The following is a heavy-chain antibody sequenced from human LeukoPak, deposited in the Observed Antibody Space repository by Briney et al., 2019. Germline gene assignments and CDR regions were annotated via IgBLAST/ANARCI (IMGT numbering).Heavy chain of an antibody. Sequence: SETLSLTCAVYGGSFSGYYWSWIRQPPGKGLEWIGEINHSGSTNYNPSLKSRVTISVDTSKNQFSLKLSSVTAADTAVYYCARVDYYGSGRRFDPWGQGTLVTVSS. J-gene: IGHJ5*02. CDR3: ARVDYYGSGRRFDP. CDR1: GGSFSGYY. V-gene: IGHV4-34*01. D-gene: IGHD3-10*01. CDR2: INHSGST.